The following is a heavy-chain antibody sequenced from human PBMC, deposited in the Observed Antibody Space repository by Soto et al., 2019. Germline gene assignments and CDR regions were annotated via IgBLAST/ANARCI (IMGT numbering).Heavy chain of an antibody. D-gene: IGHD5-12*01. CDR1: GYTFTSYD. V-gene: IGHV1-8*01. CDR2: MNPNSGNT. CDR3: ARGVATIYYYYYGMDV. Sequence: ASVKVSCKASGYTFTSYDINWVRQATGQGLEWMGWMNPNSGNTGYAQKFQGRVTMTRNTSIGTAYMELSSLRSEDTAVYYCARGVATIYYYYYGMDVWGQGTTVTVSS. J-gene: IGHJ6*02.